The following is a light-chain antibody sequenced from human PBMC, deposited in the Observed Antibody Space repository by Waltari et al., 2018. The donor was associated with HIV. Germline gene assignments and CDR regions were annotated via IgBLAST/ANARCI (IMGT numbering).Light chain of an antibody. CDR1: SSDVGGYNY. V-gene: IGLV2-8*01. CDR3: SSYAGTNNFVV. Sequence: QSVLTQPPSASVSLGQSVTISCTGASSDVGGYNYVSWYQQHPGKAPKLIIYEVNKRPSGVPDRFVGSKSGNTASLTVSGLQPDDEADYYCSSYAGTNNFVVFGGGTNLTVL. CDR2: EVN. J-gene: IGLJ2*01.